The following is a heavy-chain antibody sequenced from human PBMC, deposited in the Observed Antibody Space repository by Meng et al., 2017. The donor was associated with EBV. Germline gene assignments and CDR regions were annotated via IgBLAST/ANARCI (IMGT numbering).Heavy chain of an antibody. D-gene: IGHD4-17*01. CDR3: ATADDYEGYADY. J-gene: IGHJ4*02. V-gene: IGHV3-33*01. CDR2: IWYDATNK. CDR1: GFPFSRSG. Sequence: VGLWGGVVQPGKFLRLSCEESGFPFSRSGMLWFRLASVKGLEWVAVIWYDATNKYYGDSAKGRFTISRDNSKNTMYLQMHSLTADDTAVYYCATADDYEGYADYWGQGTLVTVSS.